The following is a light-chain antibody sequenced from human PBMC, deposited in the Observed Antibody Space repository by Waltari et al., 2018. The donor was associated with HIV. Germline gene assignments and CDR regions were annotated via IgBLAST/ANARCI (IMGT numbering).Light chain of an antibody. Sequence: QPVLTHWPSAAASLGASVKLTCTLSSGHSDYAIAWHQQYQEKGPRYLMRLNNDGSHYQGDGIPDRFSGSSSGAERYLIISSLQSGDEADYYCQTWDTGVIIFGGGTKLTVL. V-gene: IGLV4-69*01. CDR1: SGHSDYA. CDR2: LNNDGSH. J-gene: IGLJ2*01. CDR3: QTWDTGVII.